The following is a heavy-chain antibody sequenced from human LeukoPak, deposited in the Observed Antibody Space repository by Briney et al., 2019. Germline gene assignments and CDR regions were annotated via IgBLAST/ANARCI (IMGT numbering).Heavy chain of an antibody. Sequence: SGPTLIKPTETLTLTCTFSGFSLSTSGVGVGWIRQPPGKALEWLASIFWDDDKRYSPSLKSRLTITKDTSRNQVVLTMTNLDPVDTATYYCAHRPHYSGSGSYSFQHWGQGTLVTVSS. CDR3: AHRPHYSGSGSYSFQH. CDR2: IFWDDDK. CDR1: GFSLSTSGVG. J-gene: IGHJ1*01. V-gene: IGHV2-5*02. D-gene: IGHD3-10*01.